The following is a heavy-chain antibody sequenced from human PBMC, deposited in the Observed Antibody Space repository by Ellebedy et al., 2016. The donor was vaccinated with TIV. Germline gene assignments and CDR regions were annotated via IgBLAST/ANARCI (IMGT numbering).Heavy chain of an antibody. CDR2: IKEDGSEQ. CDR3: ARDNTGLGGNLDY. CDR1: RFTFSTYW. D-gene: IGHD1-1*01. Sequence: GGSLRLXXAASRFTFSTYWMTWVRQAPGKGLEWVANIKEDGSEQNYVDSVKGRFTISRDNADESLYLQMNSLRAEDTAMYYCARDNTGLGGNLDYWGQGTLVTVSA. J-gene: IGHJ4*02. V-gene: IGHV3-7*03.